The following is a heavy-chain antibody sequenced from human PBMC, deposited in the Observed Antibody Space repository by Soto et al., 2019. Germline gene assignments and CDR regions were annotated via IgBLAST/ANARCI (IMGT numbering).Heavy chain of an antibody. D-gene: IGHD5-12*01. CDR1: GGSISSGGYS. J-gene: IGHJ4*02. CDR2: IYHSGST. V-gene: IGHV4-30-2*01. CDR3: AAGGGLPRYY. Sequence: QLQLQESGSGLVKPSQTLYLTCAVSGGSISSGGYSWSWIRQPPGKGLEWIGYIYHSGSTYYNPSLKSRVPISVDRSKIQFSLQLSSVTAADTAVYYCAAGGGLPRYYWGQGTLVTVSS.